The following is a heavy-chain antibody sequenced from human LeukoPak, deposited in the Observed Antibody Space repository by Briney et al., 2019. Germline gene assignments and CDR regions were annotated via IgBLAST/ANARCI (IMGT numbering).Heavy chain of an antibody. CDR3: ARVPDIAAAGRGRFDP. Sequence: PSETLSLTCTVSGGSISSSSYYWGWIRQPPGKGLEWIGYIYYSGSTYYNPSLKSRVTISVDTSKNQFSLKLSSVTAADTAVYYCARVPDIAAAGRGRFDPWGQGTLVTVSS. J-gene: IGHJ5*02. CDR1: GGSISSSSYY. V-gene: IGHV4-31*03. CDR2: IYYSGST. D-gene: IGHD6-13*01.